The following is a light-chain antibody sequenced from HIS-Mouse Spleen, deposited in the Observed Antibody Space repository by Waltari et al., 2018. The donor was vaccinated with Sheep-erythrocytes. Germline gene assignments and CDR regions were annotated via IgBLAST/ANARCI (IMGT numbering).Light chain of an antibody. CDR3: CSYAGSYNHV. CDR2: DVS. J-gene: IGLJ1*01. Sequence: QSALTQPRSVSGSPGQSVTIPCTRTRSYVGGYNYVSWYQQHPGKAPKLMIYDVSKRPSGVPDRFSGSKSGNTASLTISGLQAEDEADYYCCSYAGSYNHVFATGTKVTVL. CDR1: RSYVGGYNY. V-gene: IGLV2-11*01.